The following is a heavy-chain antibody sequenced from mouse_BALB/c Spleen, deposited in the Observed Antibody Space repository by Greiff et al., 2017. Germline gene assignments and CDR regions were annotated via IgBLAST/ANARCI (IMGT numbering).Heavy chain of an antibody. V-gene: IGHV7-3*02. D-gene: IGHD2-10*02. CDR2: IRNKANGYTT. CDR1: GFTFTDYY. Sequence: EVQRVESGGGLVQPGGSLRLSCATSGFTFTDYYMSWVRQPPGKALEWLGFIRNKANGYTTEYSASVKGRFTISRDNSQSILYLQMNTLRAEDSATYYCARDDLEDAMDYWGQGTSVTVSS. J-gene: IGHJ4*01. CDR3: ARDDLEDAMDY.